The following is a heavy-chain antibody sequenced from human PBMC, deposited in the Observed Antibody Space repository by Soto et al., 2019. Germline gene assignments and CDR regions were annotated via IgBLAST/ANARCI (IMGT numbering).Heavy chain of an antibody. CDR1: GFTFSNFA. Sequence: GGSLRLSCAASGFTFSNFAMHWVRQAPGKGLEWVAVISYDGNTEYLADSVKGRFTISRDNSKNTLYLQMNSLRVEDTAEYYCARAITAGFSSGYDFWGHGSLVTVSS. V-gene: IGHV3-30-3*01. D-gene: IGHD6-25*01. CDR2: ISYDGNTE. J-gene: IGHJ5*01. CDR3: ARAITAGFSSGYDF.